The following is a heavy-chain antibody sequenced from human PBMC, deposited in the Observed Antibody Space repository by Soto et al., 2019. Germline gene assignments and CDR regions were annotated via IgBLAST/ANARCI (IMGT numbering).Heavy chain of an antibody. Sequence: PSETLSLTCTVPGGSISSCDYYWSWIRQPPGKGLEWIGYIYYSGSTYYNPSLKSRVTISVDTSKNQFSLKLSSVTAADTAVYYCARSANYYDSSGYYYANWFDPWGQGTLVTVSS. CDR2: IYYSGST. CDR1: GGSISSCDYY. V-gene: IGHV4-30-4*01. CDR3: ARSANYYDSSGYYYANWFDP. D-gene: IGHD3-22*01. J-gene: IGHJ5*02.